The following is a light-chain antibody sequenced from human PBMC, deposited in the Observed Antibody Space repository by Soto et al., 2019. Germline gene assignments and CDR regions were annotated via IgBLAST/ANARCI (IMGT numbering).Light chain of an antibody. CDR1: PDISKF. CDR3: QQYDNRPFT. V-gene: IGKV1-33*01. J-gene: IGKJ3*01. Sequence: DIQMPQSPSSLSASVGDRVSFTCQASPDISKFLNWYQHKPGQAPSLLIYDASKSQFGVPSRFSGSGSGTDFTFTISSLQPEDNATYYCQQYDNRPFTFGPGTKVDVK. CDR2: DAS.